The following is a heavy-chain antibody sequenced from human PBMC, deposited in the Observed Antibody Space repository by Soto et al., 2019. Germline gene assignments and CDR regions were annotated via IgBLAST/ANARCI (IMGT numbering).Heavy chain of an antibody. J-gene: IGHJ4*02. V-gene: IGHV1-69*05. CDR1: GGTFSSYA. D-gene: IGHD4-17*01. Sequence: QVQLVQSGAEVKKPGSSVKVSCKASGGTFSSYAISWVRQAPGQGLEWMGGIIPIFDTANYAQKFQGRVTITTEESTSTAYRELSSLCAEDTAVYYCARGYTVTTSLDWFGYWGQGTLVTVSS. CDR2: IIPIFDTA. CDR3: ARGYTVTTSLDWFGY.